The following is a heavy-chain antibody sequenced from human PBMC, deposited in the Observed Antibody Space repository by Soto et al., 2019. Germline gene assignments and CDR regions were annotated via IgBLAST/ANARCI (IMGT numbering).Heavy chain of an antibody. J-gene: IGHJ5*02. D-gene: IGHD3-22*01. Sequence: GASVKVSCKASGGTFSSYAISWVRQAPGQGLEWMGGIIPIFGTANYAQKFQGRVTITADESTSTAYMELSSLRSEDTAVYYCARNTGGYQYNWFDPWGQGTLVTVSS. V-gene: IGHV1-69*13. CDR3: ARNTGGYQYNWFDP. CDR1: GGTFSSYA. CDR2: IIPIFGTA.